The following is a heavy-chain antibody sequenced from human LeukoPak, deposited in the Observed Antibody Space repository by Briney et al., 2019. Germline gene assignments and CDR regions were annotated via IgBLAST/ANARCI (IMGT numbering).Heavy chain of an antibody. J-gene: IGHJ3*02. CDR2: IYTSGST. V-gene: IGHV4-4*07. CDR3: ARKFSGGVIPDAFDI. CDR1: GGSISSYY. D-gene: IGHD3-16*02. Sequence: KTSETLSLTCTVSGGSISSYYWSWIRQPAGKGLEWIGRIYTSGSTNYNPSLKSRVTMSVDTSKNQFSLKLSSVTAADTAVYYCARKFSGGVIPDAFDIWGQGTMVTVSS.